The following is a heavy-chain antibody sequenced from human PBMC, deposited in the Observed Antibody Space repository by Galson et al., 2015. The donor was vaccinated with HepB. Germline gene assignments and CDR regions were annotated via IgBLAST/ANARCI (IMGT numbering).Heavy chain of an antibody. J-gene: IGHJ6*03. CDR2: IDWDDDK. V-gene: IGHV2-70*11. CDR3: ARIRRGHYYYYMDV. CDR1: GFSLSTSGMC. Sequence: PALVKPTQTLTLTCTFSGFSLSTSGMCVSWIRQPPAKALEWLARIDWDDDKYYSTSLKTRLTISKDTSKNQVVLTMTNMDPVDTATYYCARIRRGHYYYYMDVWGKGTTVTVSS. D-gene: IGHD3-10*01.